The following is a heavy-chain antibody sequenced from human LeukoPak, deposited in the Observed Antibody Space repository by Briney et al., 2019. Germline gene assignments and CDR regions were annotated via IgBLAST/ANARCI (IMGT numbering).Heavy chain of an antibody. CDR2: ISSSGSTI. Sequence: GGSLRLSCAAPGFTFSDYYMSWIRQAPGKGLEWVSYISSSGSTIYYADSVKGRFTISRDNAKNSLYLQMNSLRAEDTAVYYCARDPLEDSSSYFDYWGQGTLVTVSS. CDR1: GFTFSDYY. D-gene: IGHD6-13*01. CDR3: ARDPLEDSSSYFDY. V-gene: IGHV3-11*01. J-gene: IGHJ4*02.